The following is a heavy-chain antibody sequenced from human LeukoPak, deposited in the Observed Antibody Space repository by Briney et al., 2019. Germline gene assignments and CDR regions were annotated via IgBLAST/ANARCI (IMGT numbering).Heavy chain of an antibody. CDR2: IYYSGST. CDR3: ARTYSSGWYGPYYFDY. CDR1: GGSISSSSYY. J-gene: IGHJ4*02. Sequence: SETLSLTCTVSGGSISSSSYYWGWIRQPPGKGLEWIGSIYYSGSTYYNPSLKSRVTISVDTSKNQFSLKLSSVIAADTAVYYCARTYSSGWYGPYYFDYWGQGTLVTVSS. V-gene: IGHV4-39*07. D-gene: IGHD6-19*01.